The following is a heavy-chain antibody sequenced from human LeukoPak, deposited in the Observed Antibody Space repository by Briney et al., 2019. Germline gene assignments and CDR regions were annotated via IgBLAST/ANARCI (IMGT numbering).Heavy chain of an antibody. CDR1: GFPFSIPG. CDR3: SKDGAWLRFDD. Sequence: GGSLRLSCAGSGFPFSIPGMNWVRQAPGKGVEWVSCISPGGGPTYYADSVKGRFTISRDDSKNTLYLQMNNLRAEDTAVYYCSKDGAWLRFDDWGQGILVTASS. CDR2: ISPGGGPT. D-gene: IGHD5-12*01. V-gene: IGHV3-23*01. J-gene: IGHJ4*02.